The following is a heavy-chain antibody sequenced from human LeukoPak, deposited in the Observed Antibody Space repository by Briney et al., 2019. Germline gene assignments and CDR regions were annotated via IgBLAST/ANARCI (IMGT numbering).Heavy chain of an antibody. J-gene: IGHJ5*02. CDR1: GSSISSSSYY. CDR2: IDYSSGST. D-gene: IGHD2-2*01. CDR3: ARESTRDCRTTSCYEVFDP. V-gene: IGHV4-39*07. Sequence: SETLSLTCTVSGSSISSSSYYWGWIRQPPGKGLEWIGTIDYSSGSTYYKPSLKSRVTIAIDASKNQFSLKVSSVTAADSAVYYCARESTRDCRTTSCYEVFDPWGQGTLVTVSS.